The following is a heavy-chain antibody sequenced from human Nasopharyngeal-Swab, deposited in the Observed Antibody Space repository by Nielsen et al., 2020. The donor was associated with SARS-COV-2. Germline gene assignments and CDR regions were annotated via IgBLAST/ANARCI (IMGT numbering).Heavy chain of an antibody. D-gene: IGHD3-9*01. J-gene: IGHJ6*02. CDR1: GFTFSSYN. V-gene: IGHV3-21*01. Sequence: GESLKISCAASGFTFSSYNMNWVRQAPGKGPEWVSSISSSSSYIYYADSVKGRFTISRDNAKNSLYLQMNSLRAEDTAVYYCARGCVLTGPSCYYYGMDVWGQGTTVTVSS. CDR3: ARGCVLTGPSCYYYGMDV. CDR2: ISSSSSYI.